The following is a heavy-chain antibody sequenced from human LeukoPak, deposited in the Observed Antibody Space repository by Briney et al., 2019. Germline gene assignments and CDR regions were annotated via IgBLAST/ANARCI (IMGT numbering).Heavy chain of an antibody. CDR1: GFTVSSNY. J-gene: IGHJ3*02. V-gene: IGHV3-53*01. D-gene: IGHD6-13*01. CDR2: IYSGGST. CDR3: ARDLTAADDAFGI. Sequence: GGSLRLSCAASGFTVSSNYMSWVRQAPGKGLEWVSVIYSGGSTYYADSVKGRFTISRDNSKNTLYLQMNSLRAEDTAVYYCARDLTAADDAFGIRGQGTMVTVSS.